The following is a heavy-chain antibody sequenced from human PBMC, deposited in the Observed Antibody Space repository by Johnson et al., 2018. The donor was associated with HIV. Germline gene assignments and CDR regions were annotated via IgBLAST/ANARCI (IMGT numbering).Heavy chain of an antibody. V-gene: IGHV3-7*05. CDR1: GFTFSRYW. Sequence: MQLVESGGGLVQPGGSLRLSCAASGFTFSRYWMSWVRQAPGKGLEWVANIKQDGSEKYYVDSVKGRFTISRDNAKNSLYLQMNSLRAEDTAVYYCARDSWPSSPDAFDLWGQGTMVTVSS. CDR3: ARDSWPSSPDAFDL. CDR2: IKQDGSEK. J-gene: IGHJ3*01.